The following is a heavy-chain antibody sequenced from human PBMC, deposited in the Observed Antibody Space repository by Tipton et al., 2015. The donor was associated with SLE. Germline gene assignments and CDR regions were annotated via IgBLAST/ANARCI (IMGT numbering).Heavy chain of an antibody. J-gene: IGHJ3*02. V-gene: IGHV1-18*01. Sequence: QLVQSGVEVKKPGASVRVSYKASGYTFTTYGISWVRQAPGQGLEWLGWISTYNDYTNYAPKFQGRVTMTTDTSRSTVYLDLRNLRSDDSAVYYCARDFGPCGGDCYSSDAFHIWGQGTRVTVSS. D-gene: IGHD2-21*01. CDR3: ARDFGPCGGDCYSSDAFHI. CDR2: ISTYNDYT. CDR1: GYTFTTYG.